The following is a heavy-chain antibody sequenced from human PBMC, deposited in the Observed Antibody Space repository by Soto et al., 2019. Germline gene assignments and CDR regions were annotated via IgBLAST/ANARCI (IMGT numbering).Heavy chain of an antibody. CDR1: GFTFSSYA. CDR3: AKDLVRGTIRIIDY. V-gene: IGHV3-23*01. Sequence: GGSLRLSCAASGFTFSSYAMSWVRQAPGKGLEWVSAISGSGGSTYYADSVKGRFTISRDNSKNTLYLQMNSLRAEDTAVYYCAKDLVRGTIRIIDYWGQGTLVTVSS. J-gene: IGHJ4*02. D-gene: IGHD3-10*01. CDR2: ISGSGGST.